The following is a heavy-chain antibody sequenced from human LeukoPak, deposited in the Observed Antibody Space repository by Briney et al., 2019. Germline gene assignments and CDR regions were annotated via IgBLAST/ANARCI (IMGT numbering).Heavy chain of an antibody. V-gene: IGHV1-2*02. CDR1: GYTFTGYH. D-gene: IGHD3-3*01. Sequence: ASVKVSCKASGYTFTGYHMHWVRQAPGQGLEWMGWINPNSGGTNYAQKFQGRVTMTRDTSISTAYMELSRLRSDDTAVYYCARGPVLRFLEWSVDYWGQGTLVTVSS. CDR2: INPNSGGT. J-gene: IGHJ4*02. CDR3: ARGPVLRFLEWSVDY.